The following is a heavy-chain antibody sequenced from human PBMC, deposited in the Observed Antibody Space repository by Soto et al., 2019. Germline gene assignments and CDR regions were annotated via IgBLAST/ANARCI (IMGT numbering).Heavy chain of an antibody. CDR2: NYYSGGT. D-gene: IGHD2-2*01. J-gene: IGHJ6*03. CDR1: GGSFSSYY. Sequence: QVQLQESGPGLVRPSETLSLTCTVSGGSFSSYYWTWIRQSPGKGLEWIGDNYYSGGTDYNPSLKGRLAISIDASKNQFSLRLNSMTAADTAVYYCAGRDCSGTNCYYLDSYYMDVWGKGTTVTVSS. V-gene: IGHV4-59*08. CDR3: AGRDCSGTNCYYLDSYYMDV.